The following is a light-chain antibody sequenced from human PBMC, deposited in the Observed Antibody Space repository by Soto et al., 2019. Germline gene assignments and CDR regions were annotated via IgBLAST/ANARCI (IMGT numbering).Light chain of an antibody. CDR3: HQYGDSPQT. V-gene: IGKV3-20*01. CDR1: QSVSSTS. Sequence: DIFLTQSRLTLCSSPLEGATLSCRASQSVSSTSLAWYQQKPGQAPRLLIYGASTRATGIPDRFSGGGSGTDFTLTISRLEPEDFAVYFCHQYGDSPQTFGQGTKVDIK. J-gene: IGKJ1*01. CDR2: GAS.